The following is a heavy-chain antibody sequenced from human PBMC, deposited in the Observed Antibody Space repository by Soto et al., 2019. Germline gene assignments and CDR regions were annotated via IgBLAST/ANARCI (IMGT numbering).Heavy chain of an antibody. V-gene: IGHV1-3*01. Sequence: ASVKVSCKASGYTFTSYAMHWVRQAPGQRLEWMGWINAGNGNTKYSQKFQGRVTITRDTSASTAYMELSSLRSEDTAVYYCAREPGKYCSSTSCRIGFDPWGQGTLVTVSS. J-gene: IGHJ5*02. CDR1: GYTFTSYA. CDR3: AREPGKYCSSTSCRIGFDP. D-gene: IGHD2-2*01. CDR2: INAGNGNT.